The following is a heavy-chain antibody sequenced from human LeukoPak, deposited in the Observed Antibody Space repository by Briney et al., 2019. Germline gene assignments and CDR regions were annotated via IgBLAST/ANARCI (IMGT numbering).Heavy chain of an antibody. Sequence: SETLSLTCTVSGGSISSYYWSWIRQHPGKGLEWIGYIYYSGSTYYNPSLKSRVTISVDTSKNQFSLKLSSVTAADTAVYYCARATDYSNYGYFDYWGQGTLVTVSS. CDR1: GGSISSYY. D-gene: IGHD4-11*01. J-gene: IGHJ4*02. V-gene: IGHV4-59*06. CDR2: IYYSGST. CDR3: ARATDYSNYGYFDY.